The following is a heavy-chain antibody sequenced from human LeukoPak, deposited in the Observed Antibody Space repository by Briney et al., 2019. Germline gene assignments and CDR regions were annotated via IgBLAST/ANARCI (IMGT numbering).Heavy chain of an antibody. CDR2: IYPGDSDT. CDR1: GYNFTTYW. D-gene: IGHD4-17*01. J-gene: IGHJ4*02. V-gene: IGHV5-51*01. Sequence: GESLKISCKGSGYNFTTYWIGWVRPMPGKGLGWMGIIYPGDSDTKYSPSFQGQVTISADKSISTAYLQWGSLKASDTAMYYCARHDDLGEDYWGQGTLVTVSS. CDR3: ARHDDLGEDY.